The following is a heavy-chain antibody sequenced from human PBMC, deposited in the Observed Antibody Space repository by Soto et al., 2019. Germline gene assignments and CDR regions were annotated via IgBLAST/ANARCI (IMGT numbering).Heavy chain of an antibody. CDR1: GGSISSSNW. Sequence: QVQLQESGPGLVKPSGTLSLTCAVSGGSISSSNWWSWVRQPPGKGLEWIGEIYHRGSTNYNPSLKSRVTISVDKSKNQFSLKLSSVTAADTAVYYCARDRIVVVPAAMKPYYYYGMDVWGQGTTVTVSS. CDR3: ARDRIVVVPAAMKPYYYYGMDV. CDR2: IYHRGST. V-gene: IGHV4-4*02. D-gene: IGHD2-2*01. J-gene: IGHJ6*02.